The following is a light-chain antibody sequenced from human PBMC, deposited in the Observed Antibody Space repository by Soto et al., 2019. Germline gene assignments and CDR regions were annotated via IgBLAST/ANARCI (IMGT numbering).Light chain of an antibody. CDR2: DVT. CDR1: SSDIGGYDY. Sequence: QSALTQPASVSGSPGQSITISCTGTSSDIGGYDYVSWYQQYPGKVPKLMIYDVTNRASGVPSRFSASKSGDTASLTISGLQAEDEADYYCSSYTSTSILEVFGGGTKLTVL. J-gene: IGLJ2*01. CDR3: SSYTSTSILEV. V-gene: IGLV2-14*01.